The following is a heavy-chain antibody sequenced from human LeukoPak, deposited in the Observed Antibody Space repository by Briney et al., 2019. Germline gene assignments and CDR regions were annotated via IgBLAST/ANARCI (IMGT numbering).Heavy chain of an antibody. Sequence: PSETLSLTCTVSGGSISSYYWSWIRQPPGKGLEWIGYIYYSGSTNYNPSLKSRVTISVDTSKSQFSLKLSSVTAADTAVYYCARESYGSGSYMRFDPWGQGTLVTVSS. D-gene: IGHD3-10*01. J-gene: IGHJ5*02. CDR1: GGSISSYY. CDR3: ARESYGSGSYMRFDP. CDR2: IYYSGST. V-gene: IGHV4-59*01.